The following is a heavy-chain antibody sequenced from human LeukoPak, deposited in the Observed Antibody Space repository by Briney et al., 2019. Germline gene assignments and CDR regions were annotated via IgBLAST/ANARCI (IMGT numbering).Heavy chain of an antibody. CDR3: ARHPAAGSA. CDR1: RGSISDNRYY. CDR2: IYYSGST. Sequence: SETLSLTCTVSRGSISDNRYYWGWIRQPPGKGLEWVASIYYSGSTYYNPSLKSRVTISVFTSKNQFSLKLNSVTAADTAVYYCARHPAAGSAWGQGILVTVSS. V-gene: IGHV4-39*01. J-gene: IGHJ5*02. D-gene: IGHD6-19*01.